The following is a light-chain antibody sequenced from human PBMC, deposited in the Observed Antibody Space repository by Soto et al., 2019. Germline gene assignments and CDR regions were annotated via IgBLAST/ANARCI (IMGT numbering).Light chain of an antibody. CDR2: NAA. Sequence: IVMTQSPATLSLSPGERATLSCRASESIDIKLAWNQQKPGQAPKFLIYNAATRAPGTPARFSGGGSGTDFTLTISGLQSEDFAIYFCQQYSHWPLTFGQGTRVEIK. CDR3: QQYSHWPLT. CDR1: ESIDIK. J-gene: IGKJ1*01. V-gene: IGKV3-15*01.